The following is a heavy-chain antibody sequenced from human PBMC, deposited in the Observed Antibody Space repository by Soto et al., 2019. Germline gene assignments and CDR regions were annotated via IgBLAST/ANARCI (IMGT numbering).Heavy chain of an antibody. J-gene: IGHJ4*02. CDR2: IIPIFGTA. CDR1: GGTFSSYA. CDR3: ARLNRGYRYYSEC. Sequence: SVKVSCKASGGTFSSYAISWVRQAPGQGLEWMGGIIPIFGTANYAQKFQGRVTITADESTSTAYMELSSLRSEDTAVYYCARLNRGYRYYSECLGEETLLPSSS. D-gene: IGHD5-12*01. V-gene: IGHV1-69*13.